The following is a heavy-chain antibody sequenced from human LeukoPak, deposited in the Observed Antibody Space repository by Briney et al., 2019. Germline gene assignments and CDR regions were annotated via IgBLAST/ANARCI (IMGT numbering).Heavy chain of an antibody. D-gene: IGHD6-19*01. CDR2: IYYSGST. V-gene: IGHV4-59*01. J-gene: IGHJ4*02. CDR3: ARGRYDRQWLVLGYFDY. Sequence: AETLSLTCTVSGGSISSYYWSWIRQPPGKGLEWIGYIYYSGSTNYYPSLKRRVTISVDTSQNQFSLKLSSVTAADTAVYYCARGRYDRQWLVLGYFDYWGQGTLVTVS. CDR1: GGSISSYY.